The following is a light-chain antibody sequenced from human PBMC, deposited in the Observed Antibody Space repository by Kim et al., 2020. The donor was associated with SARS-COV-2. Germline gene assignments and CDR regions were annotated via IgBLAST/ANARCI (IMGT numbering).Light chain of an antibody. J-gene: IGLJ3*02. CDR2: GNS. Sequence: QSVLTQPPSVSGAPGQRVTISCTGSSSNIGAGYDVQWYQQLPGTAPKFLIYGNSNRPSGVPDRFSGSKSGTSASLAITGLQAEDEADYYCQSYDSSLSGNWVFGGGTQLTVL. CDR1: SSNIGAGYD. CDR3: QSYDSSLSGNWV. V-gene: IGLV1-40*01.